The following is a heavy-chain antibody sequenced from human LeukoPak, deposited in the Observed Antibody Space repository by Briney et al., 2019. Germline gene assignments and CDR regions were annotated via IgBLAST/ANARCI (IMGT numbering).Heavy chain of an antibody. J-gene: IGHJ4*02. CDR1: GFTFSNYA. CDR3: ARDSPGYGGYSY. V-gene: IGHV3-7*04. Sequence: GGSLRLSCAASGFTFSNYAMSWVRQAPGKGLEWVANIKEDGSAKYYVDSMKGRFTISRDNAKNSLYLQINSLRAEDTAVYYCARDSPGYGGYSYWGQGTLVTVSS. CDR2: IKEDGSAK. D-gene: IGHD5-12*01.